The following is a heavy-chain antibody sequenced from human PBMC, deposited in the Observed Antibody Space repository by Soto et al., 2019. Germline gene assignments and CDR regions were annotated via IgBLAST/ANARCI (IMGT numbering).Heavy chain of an antibody. V-gene: IGHV4-39*01. CDR3: ARTTTVVTREAFDI. J-gene: IGHJ3*02. CDR1: GGSISSSSYY. CDR2: IYYSGST. Sequence: PSETLSLTCTVSGGSISSSSYYWGWIRQPPGKGLEWIGSIYYSGSTYYNPSLKSRVTISVDTSKNQFSLKLSSVTAADTAVYYCARTTTVVTREAFDIWGQGTMVT. D-gene: IGHD4-17*01.